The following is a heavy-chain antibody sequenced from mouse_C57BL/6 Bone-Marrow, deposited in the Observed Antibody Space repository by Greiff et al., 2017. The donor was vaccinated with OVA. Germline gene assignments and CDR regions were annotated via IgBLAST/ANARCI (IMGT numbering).Heavy chain of an antibody. CDR2: IYPRSGNT. CDR3: ARSREIYYGIYCYLDV. Sequence: QVQLQQSGAELARPGASVKLSCKASGYTFTSYGISWVKQRPGQGLEWIGEIYPRSGNTYYNEKFKGKATLTADKSSSTAYMELRSLTSEDSAVYFCARSREIYYGIYCYLDVWGTGTTVTVSS. D-gene: IGHD2-1*01. CDR1: GYTFTSYG. J-gene: IGHJ1*03. V-gene: IGHV1-81*01.